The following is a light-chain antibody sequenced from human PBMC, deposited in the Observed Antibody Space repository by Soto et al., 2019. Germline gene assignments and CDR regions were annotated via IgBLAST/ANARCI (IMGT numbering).Light chain of an antibody. CDR2: DAS. J-gene: IGKJ3*01. Sequence: DIVVTQSPATLSLSPGDGATLSCRASESISNNLAWYQHKPGQAPRLLIYDASKRATGIPARFSGSGSGTDFTLTIIGLEPEDFAVYYCQYHRNGTPPFTFGPGTKVDIK. CDR1: ESISNN. CDR3: QYHRNGTPPFT. V-gene: IGKV3-11*01.